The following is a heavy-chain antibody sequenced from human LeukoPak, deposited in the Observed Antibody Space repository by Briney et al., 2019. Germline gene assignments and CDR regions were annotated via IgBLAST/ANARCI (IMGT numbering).Heavy chain of an antibody. Sequence: SETLSLTCTVSGASISTSYWYWIRQPPGKGLEWIGYIHYSGDTNYNPSLKSRVTISAYTSKNQLSLKLSSVTAADTAVYYCARVGCSGGSCYPDYWGQGTLVTVSS. CDR3: ARVGCSGGSCYPDY. D-gene: IGHD2-15*01. CDR2: IHYSGDT. CDR1: GASISTSY. J-gene: IGHJ4*02. V-gene: IGHV4-59*01.